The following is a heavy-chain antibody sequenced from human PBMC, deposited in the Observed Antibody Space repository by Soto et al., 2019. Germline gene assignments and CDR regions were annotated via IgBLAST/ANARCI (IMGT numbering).Heavy chain of an antibody. J-gene: IGHJ4*02. CDR3: AKDQARSGYHF. Sequence: GSLRISCAASGXTFSSYAMSWVRQAPGKGLEWVSAIIGSGGSTYYADSVKGRSTISRDNSKNTLYLQMNSLRAEDTAVYYCAKDQARSGYHFWGQGTLGTVS. D-gene: IGHD3-3*01. CDR2: IIGSGGST. V-gene: IGHV3-23*01. CDR1: GXTFSSYA.